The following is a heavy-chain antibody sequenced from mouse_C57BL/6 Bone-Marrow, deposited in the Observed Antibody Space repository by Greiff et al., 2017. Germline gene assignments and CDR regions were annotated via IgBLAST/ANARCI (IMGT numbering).Heavy chain of an antibody. CDR2: INPSTGGT. Sequence: VQLQQSGPELVKPGASVKISCKASGYSFTGYYMNWVKQSPEKSLEWIGEINPSTGGTTYNQKFKAKATLTVDKSSSTAYMQLKSLTSEDSAVYYCARRGTPTVLDYWGQGTTLTVSS. CDR1: GYSFTGYY. D-gene: IGHD1-1*01. V-gene: IGHV1-42*01. CDR3: ARRGTPTVLDY. J-gene: IGHJ2*01.